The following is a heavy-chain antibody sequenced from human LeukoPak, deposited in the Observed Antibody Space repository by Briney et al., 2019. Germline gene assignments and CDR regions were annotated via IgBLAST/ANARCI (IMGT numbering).Heavy chain of an antibody. J-gene: IGHJ4*02. D-gene: IGHD3-3*01. CDR3: AGLDFWSGPGDY. CDR2: IYHSGST. CDR1: GGSISSSNW. Sequence: PSETLSLTCAVSGGSISSSNWWSWVRQPPGKGLEWIGEIYHSGSTNYNPSLKSRVTISVDTSKNQFSLKLSSVTAADTAVYYCAGLDFWSGPGDYWGQGTLVTVSS. V-gene: IGHV4-4*02.